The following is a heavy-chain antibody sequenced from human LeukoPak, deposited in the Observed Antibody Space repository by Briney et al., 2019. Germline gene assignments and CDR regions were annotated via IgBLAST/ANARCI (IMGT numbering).Heavy chain of an antibody. CDR1: GGTFNSYA. J-gene: IGHJ5*02. CDR3: ARVSDGDYVTAYNWFDP. CDR2: IIPIFGTA. V-gene: IGHV1-69*13. Sequence: SVKVSCKASGGTFNSYAISWVQQAPGQGPEWMGGIIPIFGTANYAQKFQGRVTITADESTSTAYMELSSLRSEDTAVYYCARVSDGDYVTAYNWFDPWGQGTLVTVSS. D-gene: IGHD4-17*01.